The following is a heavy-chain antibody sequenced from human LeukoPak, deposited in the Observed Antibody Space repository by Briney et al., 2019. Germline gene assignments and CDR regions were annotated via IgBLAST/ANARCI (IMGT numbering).Heavy chain of an antibody. V-gene: IGHV3-30*03. Sequence: GGSLRLSCAASGFTFSSYGMHWVRQAPGKGLEWVARISYDGSYKFYADSVKGRFTISRDNSKNTLYLQMNSLRAEDTAVYYCASIWGSETLDYYYYDMDIWGKGTTVTVSS. CDR3: ASIWGSETLDYYYYDMDI. CDR1: GFTFSSYG. CDR2: ISYDGSYK. D-gene: IGHD3-10*01. J-gene: IGHJ6*04.